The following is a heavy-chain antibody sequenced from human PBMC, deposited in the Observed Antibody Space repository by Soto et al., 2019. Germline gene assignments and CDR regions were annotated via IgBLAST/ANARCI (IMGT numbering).Heavy chain of an antibody. CDR1: GFTFSSYS. CDR2: ISSSSSYM. D-gene: IGHD3-10*01. CDR3: ASGRGEVAGTECGY. Sequence: EVQLVESGGGLVKPGGSLRLSCAASGFTFSSYSMTWVRQAPGKGLEWVSYISSSSSYMYYADSVRGRFTVSRDNAKNPLYLQMNSLRDEDTAVYYCASGRGEVAGTECGYWGQGTLVTVSS. J-gene: IGHJ4*02. V-gene: IGHV3-21*01.